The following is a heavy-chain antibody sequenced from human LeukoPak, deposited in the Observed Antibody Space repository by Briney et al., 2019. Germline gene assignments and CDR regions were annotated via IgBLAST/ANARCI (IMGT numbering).Heavy chain of an antibody. Sequence: ASVKVSCKTSEYTFTGYYMHWVRQAPGQGLEWMGWINPNSGDTNYAQKFQGRVTMTRDTSISTAYMELSRLRSDDTAVYYCARDRTRYYYYSYMDVWGKGTAVTISS. V-gene: IGHV1-2*02. CDR3: ARDRTRYYYYSYMDV. D-gene: IGHD1-14*01. CDR2: INPNSGDT. J-gene: IGHJ6*03. CDR1: EYTFTGYY.